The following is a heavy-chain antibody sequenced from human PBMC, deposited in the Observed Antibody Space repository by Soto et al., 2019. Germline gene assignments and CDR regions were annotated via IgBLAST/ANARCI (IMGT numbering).Heavy chain of an antibody. CDR1: GYTFTSYG. J-gene: IGHJ3*02. CDR3: ARGGAAGTRYDAFDI. D-gene: IGHD6-13*01. Sequence: ASVKVYCKASGYTFTSYGISWVRQAPGQGLEWMGWISAYNGNTNYAQKLQGRVTMTTDTSTSTAYMELRSLRSDDTAVYYCARGGAAGTRYDAFDIWGQGTMVTVSS. CDR2: ISAYNGNT. V-gene: IGHV1-18*01.